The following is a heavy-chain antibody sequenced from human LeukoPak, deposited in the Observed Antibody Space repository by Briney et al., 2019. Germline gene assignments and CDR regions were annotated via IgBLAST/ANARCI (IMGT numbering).Heavy chain of an antibody. CDR1: GFTSSSYA. Sequence: GGSLRLSCAASGFTSSSYAMSWVRQAPGMGLDWVSAITGSGGNTYYADSVKGRFTISRDNSKNTLYLQMNSLRAEDTAVYYCATRRGIVVVTPFDYWGQGTLVTVPS. CDR3: ATRRGIVVVTPFDY. D-gene: IGHD3-22*01. CDR2: ITGSGGNT. J-gene: IGHJ4*02. V-gene: IGHV3-23*01.